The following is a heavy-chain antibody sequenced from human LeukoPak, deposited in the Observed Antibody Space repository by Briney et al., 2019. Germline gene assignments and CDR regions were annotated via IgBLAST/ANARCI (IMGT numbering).Heavy chain of an antibody. J-gene: IGHJ4*02. Sequence: PGESLRLSCAASGFTFSDYYMSWIRQAPGKGLEWVSYMNCSSSYTNYADSVKGRFTISRDNAKNSLYLQMNSLRAEGTAVYYCAIYPAAAGTPLLLNYFDYWGEGTLVSVS. CDR3: AIYPAAAGTPLLLNYFDY. V-gene: IGHV3-11*03. D-gene: IGHD6-13*01. CDR1: GFTFSDYY. CDR2: MNCSSSYT.